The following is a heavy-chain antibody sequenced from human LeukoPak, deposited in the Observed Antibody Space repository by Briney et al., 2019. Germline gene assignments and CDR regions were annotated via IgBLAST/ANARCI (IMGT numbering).Heavy chain of an antibody. D-gene: IGHD6-13*01. V-gene: IGHV3-30*02. Sequence: GGSLRLSCAAPGINFRSSGMHWVRQATGKGLQSATFIQNDGSDKSSAASVKDRFTISIDNSKNTVYLHMNSLRADDTALYYCAREGGRAAAGRFDYWGQGTLVTVSS. CDR3: AREGGRAAAGRFDY. CDR2: IQNDGSDK. CDR1: GINFRSSG. J-gene: IGHJ4*02.